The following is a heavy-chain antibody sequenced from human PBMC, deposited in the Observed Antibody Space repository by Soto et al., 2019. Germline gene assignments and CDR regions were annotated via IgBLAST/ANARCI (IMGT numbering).Heavy chain of an antibody. CDR2: ISGSGGST. J-gene: IGHJ4*02. CDR3: AKGLGVTTGAYYFDY. Sequence: GGSLRLSCAASGFTFSSYAMSWVRQAPGKGLEWVSAISGSGGSTYYADSVKGRFTISRDNSKNTLYLQMNSLRAEDTAVYYCAKGLGVTTGAYYFDYWGQGTLVTVSS. V-gene: IGHV3-23*01. CDR1: GFTFSSYA. D-gene: IGHD4-17*01.